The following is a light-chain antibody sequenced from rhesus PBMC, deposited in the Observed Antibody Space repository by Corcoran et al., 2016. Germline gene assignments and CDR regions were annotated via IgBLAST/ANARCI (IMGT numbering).Light chain of an antibody. CDR1: LSVGSK. CDR2: DAA. J-gene: IGKJ1*01. CDR3: QQYNDWWT. Sequence: ETVVTQSPATLSLSPGERVTLSCRASLSVGSKLAWYQQKPGQAPKVIIYDAASRSTGIPERVSGSGYGTECTLTISSLEHEDLGLYYCQQYNDWWTFGLGAKVEIK. V-gene: IGKV3-24*04.